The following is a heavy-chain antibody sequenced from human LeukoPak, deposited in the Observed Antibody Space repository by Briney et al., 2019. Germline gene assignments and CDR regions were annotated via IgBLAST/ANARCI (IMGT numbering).Heavy chain of an antibody. CDR2: INSDGSST. J-gene: IGHJ4*02. CDR3: ARGYYDILTGYIVGTSC. CDR1: GFTFSSYW. V-gene: IGHV3-74*01. Sequence: PGGSLRLSCAASGFTFSSYWMHWVRQAPGKGLVWVSRINSDGSSTSYADSVKGRFTISRDNAKNTLYLQMNSLRAEDTAVYYCARGYYDILTGYIVGTSCWGQGTLVTVSS. D-gene: IGHD3-9*01.